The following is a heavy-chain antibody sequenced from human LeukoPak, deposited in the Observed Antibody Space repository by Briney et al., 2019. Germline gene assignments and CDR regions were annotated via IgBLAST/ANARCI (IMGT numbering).Heavy chain of an antibody. Sequence: PSETLSLTCAVYGGSFSGYYWSWIRQPPGKGLEWIGEINHSGSTNYNPSLKSRVTISVDTSKNQFSLKLSSVTAADTAVYYCARRRKWLLLRYYFDYWGQGTLVTVSS. D-gene: IGHD3-22*01. CDR3: ARRRKWLLLRYYFDY. CDR1: GGSFSGYY. J-gene: IGHJ4*02. V-gene: IGHV4-34*01. CDR2: INHSGST.